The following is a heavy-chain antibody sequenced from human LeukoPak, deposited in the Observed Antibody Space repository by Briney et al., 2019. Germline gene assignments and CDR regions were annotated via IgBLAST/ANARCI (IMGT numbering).Heavy chain of an antibody. V-gene: IGHV1-69*13. CDR2: IIPIFGTA. D-gene: IGHD2-2*01. Sequence: ASVKVSCKASGGTFSSYAISWVRQAPGQGLEWMGGIIPIFGTANYAQKFQGRVTITADESTSTAYMELSSLRSEDTAVYYCARSRFIVVVPAAMLGNWFDPWGQGTLVTVSS. CDR1: GGTFSSYA. CDR3: ARSRFIVVVPAAMLGNWFDP. J-gene: IGHJ5*02.